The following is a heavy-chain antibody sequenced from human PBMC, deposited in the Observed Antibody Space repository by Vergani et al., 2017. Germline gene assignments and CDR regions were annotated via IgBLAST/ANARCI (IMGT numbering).Heavy chain of an antibody. V-gene: IGHV3-9*01. CDR2: ISWNSGSI. Sequence: EVQLVESGGGLVQPGRSLRLSCAASGFTFDDYAMHWVRQAPGKGLEWVSGISWNSGSIGYADSVKCRFTISRDNAKNSLYLQMNSLRAEDTALYYCAKEAYCSSTSCQYYFDYWGQGTLVTVSS. CDR3: AKEAYCSSTSCQYYFDY. CDR1: GFTFDDYA. J-gene: IGHJ4*02. D-gene: IGHD2-2*01.